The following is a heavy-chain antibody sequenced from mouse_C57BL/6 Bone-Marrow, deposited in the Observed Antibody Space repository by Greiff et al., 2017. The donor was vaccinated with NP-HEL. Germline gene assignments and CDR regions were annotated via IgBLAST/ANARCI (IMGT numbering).Heavy chain of an antibody. J-gene: IGHJ4*01. Sequence: EVQRVESGGGLVQPGGSMKLSCVASGFTFSNYWMNWVRQSPEKGLEWVAQIRLKSDNYATPNAESVKGRFTISRDDSKSSVYLQMNNLRAEDTGIYYCTGGWDRYYAMDYWGQGTSVTVSS. CDR2: IRLKSDNYAT. V-gene: IGHV6-3*01. CDR3: TGGWDRYYAMDY. CDR1: GFTFSNYW. D-gene: IGHD4-1*01.